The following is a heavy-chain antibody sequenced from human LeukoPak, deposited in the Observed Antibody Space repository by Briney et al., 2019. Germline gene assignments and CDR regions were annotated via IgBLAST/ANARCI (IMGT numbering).Heavy chain of an antibody. J-gene: IGHJ4*02. Sequence: PGGSLRLSCAASGFTFSSYWMHWVRQAPGKGLVWVSRIKSDGSSTTYADSVKGRFTISRDNAKNTLYLQMNSLRAEDTAVYYCGRGGKVEQLVLVRWGQGSLVTVSS. D-gene: IGHD6-13*01. CDR2: IKSDGSST. V-gene: IGHV3-74*01. CDR3: GRGGKVEQLVLVR. CDR1: GFTFSSYW.